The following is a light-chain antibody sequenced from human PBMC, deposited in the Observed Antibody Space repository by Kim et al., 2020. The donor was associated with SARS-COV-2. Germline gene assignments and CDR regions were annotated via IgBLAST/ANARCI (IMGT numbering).Light chain of an antibody. CDR2: GAS. J-gene: IGKJ5*01. V-gene: IGKV3-11*01. CDR3: QQRTDWPIT. CDR1: QSVGRF. Sequence: LSPGERATRACWASQSVGRFLAWYQQTPGLPPRLLIYGASNRATGIPARFSGSGSGTGFTLTISRLEPEDSAVYYCQQRTDWPITFGQGTRLEIK.